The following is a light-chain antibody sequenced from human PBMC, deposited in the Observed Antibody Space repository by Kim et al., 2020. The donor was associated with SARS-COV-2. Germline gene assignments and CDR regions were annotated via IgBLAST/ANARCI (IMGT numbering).Light chain of an antibody. J-gene: IGKJ2*01. V-gene: IGKV1-39*01. CDR2: AAS. CDR3: QQSYGAPYS. CDR1: QNVRRN. Sequence: SASGGDRVTITCRTSQNVRRNLNWYQQKPGKAPKVLIYAASSLKSGVPSRISGSGSGTGFTLTISSLQLEDIATYYCQQSYGAPYSFGQGTKLEIK.